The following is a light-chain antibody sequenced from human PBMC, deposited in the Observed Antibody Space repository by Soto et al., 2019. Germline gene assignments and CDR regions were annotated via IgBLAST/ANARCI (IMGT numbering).Light chain of an antibody. V-gene: IGKV3-20*01. CDR1: QSVSSSY. CDR3: QQYGSSRT. CDR2: GAS. Sequence: EIVFTQSPGTLSLSPGERATLSCRASQSVSSSYLAWYQQKPGQAPRLLIYGASSRATGIPDRFSGSGSGTDFTLTISRLEPEDFAVYYCQQYGSSRTVGKGTKGDIK. J-gene: IGKJ1*01.